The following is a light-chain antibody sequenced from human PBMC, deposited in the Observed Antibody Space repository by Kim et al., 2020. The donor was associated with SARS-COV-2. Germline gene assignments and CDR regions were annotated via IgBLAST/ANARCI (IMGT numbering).Light chain of an antibody. CDR2: QDR. Sequence: SYELTQPPSVSVSPGQTASITCSGDKSGDKYACWYQQKPGQSPVLVIYQDRKRPSGIPERFSGSNSGNTATLTISGTQAMDEADYYCQAWDSSDVVFGGG. CDR3: QAWDSSDVV. CDR1: KSGDKY. V-gene: IGLV3-1*01. J-gene: IGLJ2*01.